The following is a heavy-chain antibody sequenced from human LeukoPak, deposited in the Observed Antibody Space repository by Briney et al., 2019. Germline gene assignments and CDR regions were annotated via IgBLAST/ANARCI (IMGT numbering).Heavy chain of an antibody. V-gene: IGHV1-8*03. J-gene: IGHJ5*02. Sequence: GASVKVSCKASGYTFTGYYMHWVRQAPGQGLEWMGWINPNSGNTGYAQKFQGRVTITRNTSISTAYMELSSLRSEDTAVYYCARGRAGGRGVWQYQLLWSAHNWFDPWGQGTLVTVSS. CDR3: ARGRAGGRGVWQYQLLWSAHNWFDP. D-gene: IGHD2-2*01. CDR2: INPNSGNT. CDR1: GYTFTGYY.